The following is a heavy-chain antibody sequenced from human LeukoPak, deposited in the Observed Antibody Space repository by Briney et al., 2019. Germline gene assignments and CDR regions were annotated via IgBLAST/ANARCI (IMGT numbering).Heavy chain of an antibody. CDR2: FCCGGDSS. J-gene: IGHJ4*02. Sequence: GGSLRLSCAASGFTFSSHDMRWLRQAPGKGVEWVSAFCCGGDSSFYGDAVRGRFTISRDNSKNTLYLQLKSLRAEDTAVYYCVKGPPFSSTWYFDYWAQGTLVTVSS. CDR3: VKGPPFSSTWYFDY. CDR1: GFTFSSHD. V-gene: IGHV3-23*01. D-gene: IGHD6-13*01.